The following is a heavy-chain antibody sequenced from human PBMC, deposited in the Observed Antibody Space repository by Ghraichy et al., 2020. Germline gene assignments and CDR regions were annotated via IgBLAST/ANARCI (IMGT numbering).Heavy chain of an antibody. J-gene: IGHJ4*02. CDR1: GGSISSSSYY. CDR3: ARVAGVIHNIDY. V-gene: IGHV4-39*01. CDR2: IYYSGST. Sequence: SETLSLTCTVSGGSISSSSYYWGWIRQPPGKGLEWIGSIYYSGSTYYNPSLKSRVTISVDTSKNQFSLKLSSVTAADTAVYYCARVAGVIHNIDYWGQGTLVTVSS. D-gene: IGHD3-3*01.